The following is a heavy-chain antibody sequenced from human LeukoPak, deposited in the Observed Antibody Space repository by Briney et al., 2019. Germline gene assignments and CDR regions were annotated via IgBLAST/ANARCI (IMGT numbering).Heavy chain of an antibody. J-gene: IGHJ6*02. Sequence: QTGGSLRLSCAASGFTFSSYAMHWVRQAPGKGLEYVSAISSNGGSTYYANSVKGRFTISRDNSKDTLYLQMGSLRAEDMAVYYCARANTVTTSYYYYGMDVWGQGTTVTVSS. CDR3: ARANTVTTSYYYYGMDV. CDR1: GFTFSSYA. V-gene: IGHV3-64*01. D-gene: IGHD4-17*01. CDR2: ISSNGGST.